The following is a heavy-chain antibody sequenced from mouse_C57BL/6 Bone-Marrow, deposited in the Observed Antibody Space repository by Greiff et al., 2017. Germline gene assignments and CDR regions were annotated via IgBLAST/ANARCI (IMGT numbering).Heavy chain of an antibody. D-gene: IGHD1-1*01. CDR2: IYPSDSET. V-gene: IGHV1-61*01. J-gene: IGHJ2*01. CDR3: ARHFTTVVATDY. Sequence: QVQLKQPGAELVRPGSSVKLSCKASGYTFTSYWMDWVKQRPGQGLEWIGNIYPSDSETHYNQKFKDKATLTVDKSSSTAYMQLSSLTSEDSAVYYCARHFTTVVATDYWGQGTTLTVSS. CDR1: GYTFTSYW.